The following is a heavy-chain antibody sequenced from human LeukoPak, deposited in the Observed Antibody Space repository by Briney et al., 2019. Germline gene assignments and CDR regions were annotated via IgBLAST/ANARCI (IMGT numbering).Heavy chain of an antibody. Sequence: PGRSLRLSCAASGFTFSSYAMHWVRQAPGKGLEWVAVISYDGSNKYYADSVKGRFTISRDNSKNTLYLQMNSLRVEDTAVYYCARAHLRFLEWLPFDPWGQGTLVTVSS. J-gene: IGHJ5*02. V-gene: IGHV3-30-3*01. CDR3: ARAHLRFLEWLPFDP. D-gene: IGHD3-3*01. CDR1: GFTFSSYA. CDR2: ISYDGSNK.